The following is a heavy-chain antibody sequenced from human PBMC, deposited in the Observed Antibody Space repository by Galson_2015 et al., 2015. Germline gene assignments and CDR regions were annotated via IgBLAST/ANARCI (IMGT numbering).Heavy chain of an antibody. V-gene: IGHV3-23*01. D-gene: IGHD3-22*01. J-gene: IGHJ4*02. CDR3: AKGMGSYFYYANDY. CDR2: ITGSGGSP. Sequence: SLRLSCAASGFTFSSYAMSWVRQAPGKGLEWVSLITGSGGSPYYADSVKGRFTISRVNSKNTLYLQMNSLRAEVTAMYYCAKGMGSYFYYANDYWGQGTLGTVSS. CDR1: GFTFSSYA.